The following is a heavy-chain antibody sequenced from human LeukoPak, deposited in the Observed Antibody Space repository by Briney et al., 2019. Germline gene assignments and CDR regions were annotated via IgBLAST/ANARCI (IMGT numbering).Heavy chain of an antibody. CDR2: ISSSGSTI. D-gene: IGHD5-18*01. Sequence: TGGSLRLSCAASGFTFSSYEMNWVRQAPGKGLEWVSYISSSGSTIYYADSVKGRFTISRDNAKNTLYLQMNSLRAEDTAVYYCAKDNPVLSYVKGGFDYWGQGTLVTVSS. J-gene: IGHJ4*02. V-gene: IGHV3-48*03. CDR1: GFTFSSYE. CDR3: AKDNPVLSYVKGGFDY.